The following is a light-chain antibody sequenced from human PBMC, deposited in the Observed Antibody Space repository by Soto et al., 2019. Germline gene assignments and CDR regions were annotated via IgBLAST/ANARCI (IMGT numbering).Light chain of an antibody. J-gene: IGLJ1*01. CDR1: SSDDGGYNY. CDR3: SSYAGSNTSYV. Sequence: QSALTQPPSASGSPGQSVPISCTGTSSDDGGYNYVSWYQQHPDKAPKLMIYEVSKRPSGVPDRFSGSKTGNTASLTVSGLQAEDEADYYCSSYAGSNTSYVFGTGTKVTVL. CDR2: EVS. V-gene: IGLV2-8*01.